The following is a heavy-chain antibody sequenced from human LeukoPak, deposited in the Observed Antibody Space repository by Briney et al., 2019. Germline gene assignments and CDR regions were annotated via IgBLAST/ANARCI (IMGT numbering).Heavy chain of an antibody. CDR2: ISGTGGTT. D-gene: IGHD6-13*01. Sequence: GGSLRLSCAASGFTFNNYAMTWVRQAPGKGLEWVSAISGTGGTTYYSDSVKGRFTISRDNSKNTLYLQMNSLRAEDTALYYCAKEQALAAAIDYWGQGTLVTVSS. CDR3: AKEQALAAAIDY. J-gene: IGHJ4*02. V-gene: IGHV3-23*01. CDR1: GFTFNNYA.